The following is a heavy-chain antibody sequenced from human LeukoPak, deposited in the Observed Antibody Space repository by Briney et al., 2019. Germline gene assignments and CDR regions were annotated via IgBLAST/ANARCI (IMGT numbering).Heavy chain of an antibody. Sequence: GGSLRLSCAASGFTFSGYEMNWVRQAPGKGLEWVSYISRSGRTIYDADSVKGRFTISRDNAKNSLYLQMNSLRAEDTAVYYRAGVYSGSWYFDLWGRGTLVTVSS. CDR2: ISRSGRTI. V-gene: IGHV3-48*03. CDR1: GFTFSGYE. J-gene: IGHJ2*01. CDR3: AGVYSGSWYFDL. D-gene: IGHD5-12*01.